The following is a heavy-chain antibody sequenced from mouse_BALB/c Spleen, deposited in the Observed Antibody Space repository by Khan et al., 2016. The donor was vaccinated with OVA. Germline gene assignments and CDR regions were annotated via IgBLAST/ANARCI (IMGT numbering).Heavy chain of an antibody. CDR2: IDPPHVIT. Sequence: MQLEESGAELVKSGATVKLSCTASGLNIKDTYMPWLKKWPDQVLDWIGRIDPPHVITKSDPTFQGKAPIPADTSSNPAYRQLSSLTSEDVAVYYCARMSRKWGQGTTLKVSS. V-gene: IGHV14-3*02. J-gene: IGHJ2*01. CDR3: ARMSRK. CDR1: GLNIKDTY.